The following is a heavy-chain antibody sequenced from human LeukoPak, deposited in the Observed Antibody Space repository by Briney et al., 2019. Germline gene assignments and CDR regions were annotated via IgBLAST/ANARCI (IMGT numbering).Heavy chain of an antibody. CDR3: ARDWSVIAVASHAFDV. D-gene: IGHD6-19*01. Sequence: SSETLSLTCSVSGGSIPSSGYYWGWIRQPPGKALEWIGTIYYTGTTNYNPSLKSRVTISVDTSNNQFSLNLISVTAADTAVYYCARDWSVIAVASHAFDVWGQGTVVTVSS. J-gene: IGHJ3*01. CDR2: IYYTGTT. CDR1: GGSIPSSGYY. V-gene: IGHV4-39*07.